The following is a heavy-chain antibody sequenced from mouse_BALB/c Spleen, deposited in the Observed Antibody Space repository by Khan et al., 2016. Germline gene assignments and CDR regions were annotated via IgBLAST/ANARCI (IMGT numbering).Heavy chain of an antibody. CDR1: GYTFTNYG. D-gene: IGHD4-1*01. CDR2: INTYTGEP. CDR3: AKLTETDAY. V-gene: IGHV9-3-1*01. J-gene: IGHJ3*01. Sequence: QIQLVQSGPELKKPGETVKISCKASGYTFTNYGMNWVKQAPGKGLKWMGWINTYTGEPTYADDFKGRFAFFLAVSASKAYLQINNLQHEDTATYFCAKLTETDAYWGQGTLVTVSA.